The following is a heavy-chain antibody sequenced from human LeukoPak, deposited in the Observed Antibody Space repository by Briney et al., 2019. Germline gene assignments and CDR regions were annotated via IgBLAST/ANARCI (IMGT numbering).Heavy chain of an antibody. Sequence: ASVKVSCKASGYTFTSYGISWVRQAPGQGLEWMGWISAYNGNTNYAQKLQGRVTMTTDTSTSTAYMELRSLRSDDTAVYYCARLDAGCGGDCYFNYYYYYMDVWGKGTTVTISS. CDR1: GYTFTSYG. V-gene: IGHV1-18*01. J-gene: IGHJ6*03. CDR3: ARLDAGCGGDCYFNYYYYYMDV. D-gene: IGHD2-21*02. CDR2: ISAYNGNT.